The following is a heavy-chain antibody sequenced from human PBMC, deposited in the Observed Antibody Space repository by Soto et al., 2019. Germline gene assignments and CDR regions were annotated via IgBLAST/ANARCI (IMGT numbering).Heavy chain of an antibody. V-gene: IGHV4-59*01. Sequence: PSETLSLTCTVSGGSISSYYWSWIRQPPGKGLEWIGYIYYSGSTNYNPSLKSRVTISVDTSKNQFSLKLSSVTAADTAVYYCARAGGYDILIYMDVWGKGTTVT. CDR2: IYYSGST. D-gene: IGHD3-9*01. CDR1: GGSISSYY. J-gene: IGHJ6*03. CDR3: ARAGGYDILIYMDV.